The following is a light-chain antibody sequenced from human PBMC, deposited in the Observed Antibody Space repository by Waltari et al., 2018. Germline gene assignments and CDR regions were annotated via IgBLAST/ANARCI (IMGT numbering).Light chain of an antibody. J-gene: IGLJ1*01. CDR3: SAYAGSNNFPYL. Sequence: QSALTQPPSASGSPGQSVAISCTGTSRDVGAYNYVSWYQQHPGKAPKLILYEVSKRPSGVPDRFSGSRSGNTASLTVSGLQTEDEADYYCSAYAGSNNFPYLFGSGTKVTVL. CDR1: SRDVGAYNY. V-gene: IGLV2-8*01. CDR2: EVS.